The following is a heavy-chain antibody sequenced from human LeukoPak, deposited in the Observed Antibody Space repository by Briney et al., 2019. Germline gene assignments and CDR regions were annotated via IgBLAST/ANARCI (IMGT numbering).Heavy chain of an antibody. CDR2: IYSGGST. Sequence: GGSLRLSCAASGFTLSSNYMSWVRQAPGKGLEWVSVIYSGGSTYYADSVKGRFTISRDNSKNTLYLQMNSLRAEDTAVYYCARDRVVVVPAARPYYYYYYGMDVWGQGTTVTVSS. CDR3: ARDRVVVVPAARPYYYYYYGMDV. CDR1: GFTLSSNY. J-gene: IGHJ6*02. D-gene: IGHD2-2*01. V-gene: IGHV3-53*01.